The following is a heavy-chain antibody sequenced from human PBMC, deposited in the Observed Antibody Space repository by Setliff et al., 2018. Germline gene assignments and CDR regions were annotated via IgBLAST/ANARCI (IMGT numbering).Heavy chain of an antibody. V-gene: IGHV4-38-2*02. CDR2: IYHSGST. J-gene: IGHJ4*02. Sequence: SETLSLTCAVSGYSISSGYYWGWIRQPPGKGLEWIGSIYHSGSTYYNPSLKSRVTISLDTSTNQFSLNLNSVTAADTAVYYCAKERYFDWFFENWGQGTLVTVS. CDR3: AKERYFDWFFEN. CDR1: GYSISSGYY. D-gene: IGHD3-9*01.